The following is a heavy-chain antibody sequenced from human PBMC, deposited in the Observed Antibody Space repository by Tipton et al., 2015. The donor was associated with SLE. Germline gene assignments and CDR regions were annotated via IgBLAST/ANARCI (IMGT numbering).Heavy chain of an antibody. CDR2: IFYTGST. CDR3: ARGVPTAMWSFFYYLDV. J-gene: IGHJ6*03. CDR1: GDSISGHY. D-gene: IGHD2-2*01. V-gene: IGHV4-31*03. Sequence: TLSLTCTVSGDSISGHYWTWIRQHPGKGLEWIAYIFYTGSTFYNPSLKSRVTISVDTSKNQFSLNLSSVSAADTAVYYCARGVPTAMWSFFYYLDVWGKGTTVTVSS.